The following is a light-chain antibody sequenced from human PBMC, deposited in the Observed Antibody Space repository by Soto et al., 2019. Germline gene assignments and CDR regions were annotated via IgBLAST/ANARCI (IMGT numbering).Light chain of an antibody. V-gene: IGKV1-13*02. CDR1: QGIGNA. CDR2: DVS. CDR3: QQYQSETWT. J-gene: IGKJ1*01. Sequence: AIPVTQAPSSLSASFGDRVTISCRASQGIGNALGWYQQKPGKPPKVPIYDVSTLERGVPSRFSGSGSATEFTLTISDLQPDDFATYYCQQYQSETWTFGQGTKVDI.